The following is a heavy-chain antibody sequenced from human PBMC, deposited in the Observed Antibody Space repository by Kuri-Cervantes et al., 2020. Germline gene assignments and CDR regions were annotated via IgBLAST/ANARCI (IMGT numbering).Heavy chain of an antibody. CDR3: ARXLDLYSAGPXDLRFDP. CDR1: GYXFTNYP. V-gene: IGHV1-18*01. CDR2: NSDDSGDT. J-gene: IGHJ5*02. Sequence: ASVKVSCKASGYXFTNYPITWVRQAPGQGLXWMGWNSDDSGDTNYAQKFQGRVTMTTDTSTNTXYMDLRSLRSDDTAIYYCARXLDLYSAGPXDLRFDPWGQGTLVTVSS. D-gene: IGHD2-15*01.